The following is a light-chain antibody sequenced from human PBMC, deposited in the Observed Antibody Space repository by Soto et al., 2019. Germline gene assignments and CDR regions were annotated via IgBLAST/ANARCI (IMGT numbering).Light chain of an antibody. Sequence: EIVMTQSPATLSVSPGERATLSCWASQSISSNLAWYQQKAGQAPRLLIYGASTRATGIPARFSGSGSGTEFTLTINSLQSEDFAVYFCQQYNNWQTFGQGTKVDIK. CDR3: QQYNNWQT. V-gene: IGKV3-15*01. CDR2: GAS. J-gene: IGKJ1*01. CDR1: QSISSN.